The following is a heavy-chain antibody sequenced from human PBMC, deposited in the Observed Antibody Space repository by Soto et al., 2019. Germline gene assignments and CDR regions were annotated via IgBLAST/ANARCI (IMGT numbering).Heavy chain of an antibody. CDR2: IVPIYRTA. Sequence: QVQLVQSGAEVQKPGSSVKVSCQASGGTFSSYRINWVRQAPGQGLEWVGGIVPIYRTADYAQKFQGRVTITADESARTSYMELRSLKSQDTAVYYCVRDSGAKLSSSWGQGTLVTVSS. V-gene: IGHV1-69*01. CDR1: GGTFSSYR. D-gene: IGHD6-13*01. J-gene: IGHJ4*02. CDR3: VRDSGAKLSSS.